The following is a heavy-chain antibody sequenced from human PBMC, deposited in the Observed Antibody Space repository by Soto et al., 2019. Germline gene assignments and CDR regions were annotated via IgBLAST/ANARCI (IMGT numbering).Heavy chain of an antibody. J-gene: IGHJ6*02. CDR2: ISYDGSNK. CDR3: ARMASFYCSGGSCYPTYGMDV. D-gene: IGHD2-15*01. CDR1: GFTFSSHA. Sequence: QVQLVESGGGVVQPGRSLRLSCAASGFTFSSHAMHWVRQAPGKGLEWVAVISYDGSNKYYADSVKGRFTISRDNSKNTLYLQMINLRAEDTAVYYCARMASFYCSGGSCYPTYGMDVWGQGTTVTVSS. V-gene: IGHV3-30-3*01.